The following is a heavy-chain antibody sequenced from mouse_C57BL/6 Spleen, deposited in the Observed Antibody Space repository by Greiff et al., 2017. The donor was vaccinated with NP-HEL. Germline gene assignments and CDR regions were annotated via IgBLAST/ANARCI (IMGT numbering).Heavy chain of an antibody. CDR1: GYAFSSYW. D-gene: IGHD1-1*01. CDR2: IYPGDGDT. V-gene: IGHV1-80*01. Sequence: QVQLKESGAELVKPGASVKISCKASGYAFSSYWMNWVKQRPGKGLEWIGQIYPGDGDTNYNGKFKGKATLTADKSSSTAYMQLSSLTSEDSAVYFLARGDYYGSSSYFDYWGQGTTLTVSS. J-gene: IGHJ2*01. CDR3: ARGDYYGSSSYFDY.